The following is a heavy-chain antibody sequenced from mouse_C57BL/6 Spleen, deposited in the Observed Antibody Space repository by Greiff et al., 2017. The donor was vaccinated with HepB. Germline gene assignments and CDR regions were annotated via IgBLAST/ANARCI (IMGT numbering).Heavy chain of an antibody. Sequence: EVKLQESGPGLVKPSQSLSLTCSVTGYSITSGYYWNWIRQFPGNKLEWMGYISYDGSNNYNPSLKNRISITRDTSKNQFFLKLNSVTTEDTAKYYCARGDGYYKYFDVWGTGTTVTVSS. J-gene: IGHJ1*03. V-gene: IGHV3-6*01. D-gene: IGHD2-3*01. CDR2: ISYDGSN. CDR3: ARGDGYYKYFDV. CDR1: GYSITSGYY.